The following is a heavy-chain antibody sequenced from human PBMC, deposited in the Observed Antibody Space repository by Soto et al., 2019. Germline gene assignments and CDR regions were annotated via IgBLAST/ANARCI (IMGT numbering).Heavy chain of an antibody. CDR2: ISSGSTYI. CDR3: ARDPEVVRGVTIPLWFDP. CDR1: GFTFSDYN. D-gene: IGHD3-10*01. J-gene: IGHJ5*02. V-gene: IGHV3-21*01. Sequence: GGSLRLSCAASGFTFSDYNMNWVRQAPGKGLEWVSSISSGSTYIYYTDSVKGRFTISRDDAWNSLYLQMNSLRAEDTAIYYCARDPEVVRGVTIPLWFDPWGQGTLVTVSS.